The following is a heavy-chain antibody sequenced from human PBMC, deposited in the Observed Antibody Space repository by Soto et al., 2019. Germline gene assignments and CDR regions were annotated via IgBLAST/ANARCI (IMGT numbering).Heavy chain of an antibody. CDR2: IIPIFGTG. D-gene: IGHD3-22*01. J-gene: IGHJ4*02. CDR3: ARPYYNSSGYFDY. CDR1: GGIFSNYV. V-gene: IGHV1-69*01. Sequence: QVELVQSGAEVKKPGSSVKVACKASGGIFSNYVLNWVRQAPGQGLEWMGGIIPIFGTGNYAQKFQGRVTITADESTTTASMELRGLRSEDTAVYYCARPYYNSSGYFDYWCQGTLVTVSS.